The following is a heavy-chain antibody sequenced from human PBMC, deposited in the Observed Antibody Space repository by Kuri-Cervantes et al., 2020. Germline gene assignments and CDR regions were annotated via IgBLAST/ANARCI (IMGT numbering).Heavy chain of an antibody. CDR1: GFTFSSYA. CDR3: ARLVATPGHHAFDI. J-gene: IGHJ3*02. D-gene: IGHD5-12*01. CDR2: ISYDGSNK. V-gene: IGHV3-30*14. Sequence: GGSLRLSCAASGFTFSSYAMHWVRQAPGKGLEWVAVISYDGSNKYYADSVKGRFTISRDNPKNTLYLQMNSLRAEDTAVYYCARLVATPGHHAFDIWGQGTMVTVSS.